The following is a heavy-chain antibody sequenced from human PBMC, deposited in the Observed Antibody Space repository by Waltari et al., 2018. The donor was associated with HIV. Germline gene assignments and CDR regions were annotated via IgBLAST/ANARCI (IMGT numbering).Heavy chain of an antibody. J-gene: IGHJ4*02. D-gene: IGHD3-22*01. V-gene: IGHV4-34*01. CDR1: GESFSGYY. CDR3: ARGYYYDSSGHYQFDY. Sequence: QVHLQQGDAGLLKPSETLSLTCVVYGESFSGYYWNWIRQSPGKGLEWSGEINHSGNTNYNPSLKSRVSMSVDTSRNHLALKLTSVTAADAAVYYCARGYYYDSSGHYQFDYWGQGTLVTVSS. CDR2: INHSGNT.